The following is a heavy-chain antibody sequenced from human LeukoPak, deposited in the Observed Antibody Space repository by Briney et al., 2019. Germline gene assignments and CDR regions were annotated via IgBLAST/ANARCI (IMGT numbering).Heavy chain of an antibody. Sequence: SQTLSLTCTISGGSISSGGYYWSWMRQHPGKGLESIGYIYYSGSTCYNPSLKSRVTISVDTSKNQFSLKLSSVTAADTAVYYCARAGGVSIYSMDVWGQRTTVTVSS. J-gene: IGHJ6*02. CDR3: ARAGGVSIYSMDV. CDR2: IYYSGST. CDR1: GGSISSGGYY. V-gene: IGHV4-31*03. D-gene: IGHD2-8*02.